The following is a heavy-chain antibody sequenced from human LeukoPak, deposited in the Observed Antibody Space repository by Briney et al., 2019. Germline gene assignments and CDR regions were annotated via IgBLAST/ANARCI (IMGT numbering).Heavy chain of an antibody. V-gene: IGHV3-7*01. J-gene: IGHJ3*02. CDR1: GFSFSTSW. D-gene: IGHD6-13*01. CDR3: ARASRFWSDPDAFDI. Sequence: GGSLRLSCEASGFSFSTSWMSWVRQAPGKGLEWVANIKEDGTEKYYVDSVKGRFTISRDDAKNSLYLQMSNLRAEDTAVYYCARASRFWSDPDAFDIWGQGTMVTVSS. CDR2: IKEDGTEK.